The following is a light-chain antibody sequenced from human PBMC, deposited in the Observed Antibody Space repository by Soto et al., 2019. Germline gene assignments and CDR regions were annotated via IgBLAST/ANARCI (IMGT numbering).Light chain of an antibody. Sequence: DIQMTQSPSSLSASVGDRVTITCRSSQSISTYLIWYQQKPGKAPKLLIYATSSLQSGVPSRFSGSGSGTDFTLTISSLQPEDFATYYCQQLNSYPITFGQGTRLEIK. CDR1: QSISTY. V-gene: IGKV1-39*01. J-gene: IGKJ5*01. CDR3: QQLNSYPIT. CDR2: ATS.